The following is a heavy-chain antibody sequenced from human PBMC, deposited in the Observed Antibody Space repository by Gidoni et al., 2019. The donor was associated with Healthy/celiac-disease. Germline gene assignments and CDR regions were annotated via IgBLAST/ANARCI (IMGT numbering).Heavy chain of an antibody. CDR3: ARGEGSSSYLGGYYYGMDV. CDR2: IIPIFGTA. D-gene: IGHD3-22*01. CDR1: GGTFSSYA. J-gene: IGHJ6*02. Sequence: QVQLVQSGAEVKKPGSSVKVSCKASGGTFSSYAISWVRQAPGQGLEWMGGIIPIFGTANYAQKFQGRVTITADESTSTAYMELSSLRSEDTAVYYCARGEGSSSYLGGYYYGMDVWGQGTTVTVSS. V-gene: IGHV1-69*01.